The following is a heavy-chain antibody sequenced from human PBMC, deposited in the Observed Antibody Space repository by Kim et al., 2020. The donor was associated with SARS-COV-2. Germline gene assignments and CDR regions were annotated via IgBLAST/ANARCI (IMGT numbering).Heavy chain of an antibody. Sequence: GGSLRLSCAASGFTFSAYAMSWVRQAPGKGLQWVSAISVSGGTTYYADSVKGRFTISRDNSKNTLYLQMHSLRIDDDMAVYYCAKAISSRKDLDAMDVWGQGTTVTVSS. D-gene: IGHD2-15*01. CDR3: AKAISSRKDLDAMDV. V-gene: IGHV3-23*01. CDR2: ISVSGGTT. J-gene: IGHJ6*02. CDR1: GFTFSAYA.